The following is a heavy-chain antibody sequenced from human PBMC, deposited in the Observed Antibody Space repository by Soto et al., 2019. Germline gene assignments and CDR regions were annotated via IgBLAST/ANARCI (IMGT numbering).Heavy chain of an antibody. Sequence: PGGSLRLSCAAYGFTFSSYSMSWVRQAPGKGLEWISGISGSGGTTYYADSVKGRFTISRDNSKNTLYLQMNSLRADDTAVYYCAKVWGAATPKYNWLDPWGQGTLVTVSS. CDR2: ISGSGGTT. CDR3: AKVWGAATPKYNWLDP. J-gene: IGHJ5*02. D-gene: IGHD1-26*01. CDR1: GFTFSSYS. V-gene: IGHV3-23*01.